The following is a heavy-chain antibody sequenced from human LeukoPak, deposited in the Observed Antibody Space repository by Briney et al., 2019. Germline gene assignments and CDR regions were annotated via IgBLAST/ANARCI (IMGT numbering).Heavy chain of an antibody. CDR2: IKQDGSEK. V-gene: IGHV3-7*01. D-gene: IGHD2-2*01. Sequence: PGGSLRLSCAASGFTFSSYWMSWVRQAPGKGLEWVANIKQDGSEKYYVDSVKGRFTISRDNAKNSLYLQMNSLRAEDTAVYYCARGTELVVVPAADYWGQGTLVTVSS. J-gene: IGHJ4*02. CDR3: ARGTELVVVPAADY. CDR1: GFTFSSYW.